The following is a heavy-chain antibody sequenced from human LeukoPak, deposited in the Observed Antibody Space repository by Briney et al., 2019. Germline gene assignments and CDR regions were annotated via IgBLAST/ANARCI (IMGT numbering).Heavy chain of an antibody. V-gene: IGHV4-39*01. CDR2: IYYSGST. Sequence: SETLSLTCAVYGGSFSGYYWGWIRQPPGKGLEWTGSIYYSGSTYYNPSLKSRVTISVDTSKNQFSLKLSSVTAADTAVYYCARQLGEAFDAFDIWGQGTMVTVSS. CDR1: GGSFSGYY. CDR3: ARQLGEAFDAFDI. D-gene: IGHD3-10*01. J-gene: IGHJ3*02.